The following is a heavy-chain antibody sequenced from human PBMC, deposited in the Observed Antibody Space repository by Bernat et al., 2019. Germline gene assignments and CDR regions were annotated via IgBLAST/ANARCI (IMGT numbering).Heavy chain of an antibody. V-gene: IGHV3-11*04. CDR2: ISSSDGST. CDR3: ASTSMKDWDV. CDR1: GFTFSDYY. J-gene: IGHJ6*02. Sequence: QVQLVESGGGLVKPGGSLRLSCAASGFTFSDYYMSWIRQAPGKGLEWVSYISSSDGSTSYADSVKGRLTISRDNSKNTLYLQMNSLRAEDTAVYYCASTSMKDWDVWGQGTTVTVSS. D-gene: IGHD3/OR15-3a*01.